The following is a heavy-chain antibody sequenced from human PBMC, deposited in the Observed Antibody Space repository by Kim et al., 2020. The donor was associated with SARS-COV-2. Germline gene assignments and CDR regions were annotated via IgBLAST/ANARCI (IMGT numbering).Heavy chain of an antibody. J-gene: IGHJ6*01. Sequence: GGSLRLSCAASGFTFSSYSMNWVRQAPGKGLERVSSISSSSSSIYYADSVKGRFTISRDNAKNALYLQMNSLRAEDTAAYYCARGIGVRRVINSYYYGMGVWGEGAPGTVS. V-gene: IGHV3-21*01. CDR1: GFTFSSYS. CDR2: ISSSSSSI. CDR3: ARGIGVRRVINSYYYGMGV. D-gene: IGHD3-10*02.